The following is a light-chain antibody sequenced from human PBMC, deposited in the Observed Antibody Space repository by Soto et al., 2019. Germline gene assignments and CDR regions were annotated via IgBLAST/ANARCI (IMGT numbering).Light chain of an antibody. CDR1: SSDVGLYNY. Sequence: QSALTQPASVSGSPGQSITISCTGTSSDVGLYNYVSWYQQHPGQAPKLLIYEVSHRPSGVSNRFSGSKSDNTASLTISGLLNEEEAYYSCNSYKSDYTYVFGSGTKVTV. V-gene: IGLV2-14*01. CDR2: EVS. CDR3: NSYKSDYTYV. J-gene: IGLJ1*01.